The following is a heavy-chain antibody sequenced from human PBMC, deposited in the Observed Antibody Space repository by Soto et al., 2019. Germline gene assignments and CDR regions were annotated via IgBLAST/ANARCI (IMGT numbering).Heavy chain of an antibody. CDR3: AKERLGRGADY. J-gene: IGHJ4*02. V-gene: IGHV3-23*01. CDR2: ISGGGGNT. CDR1: GFTFSNYA. Sequence: EVQLLESGGGLVQPGGSLRFSCAASGFTFSNYAMSWVRQTPGKGLEWVSTISGGGGNTYYPDSVKGRFTISRDNSKDTVYLQMNSLRAEDTAIYYCAKERLGRGADYWGQGALVTVTS.